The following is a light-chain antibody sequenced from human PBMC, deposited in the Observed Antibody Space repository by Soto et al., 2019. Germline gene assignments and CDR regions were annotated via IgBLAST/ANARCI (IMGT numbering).Light chain of an antibody. CDR1: QSVGTT. CDR3: QQYSNWPEYT. J-gene: IGKJ2*01. V-gene: IGKV3-15*01. CDR2: GAS. Sequence: EIVMTQSPATLSLSPGEGATLSCRASQSVGTTLAWYQQKPGQAPRLLIFGASTRVTGVPATFSGSGSGTEFTLSISSLQSDDFAVYYCQQYSNWPEYTFGQGTKLEIK.